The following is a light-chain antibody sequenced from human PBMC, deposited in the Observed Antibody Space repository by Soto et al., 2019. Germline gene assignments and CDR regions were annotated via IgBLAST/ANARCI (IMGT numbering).Light chain of an antibody. J-gene: IGLJ1*01. V-gene: IGLV2-18*02. CDR3: SSYTTSNTYV. CDR1: SSDVGSNNR. Sequence: QSALTQPPSVSGSPEQSVAISCTGSSSDVGSNNRVSWYHQPPGTAPKLIIYDVTNRPSGVPDRFSGSKSGNTASLTISGLQAEDEADYYCSSYTTSNTYVFGTGTKLTVL. CDR2: DVT.